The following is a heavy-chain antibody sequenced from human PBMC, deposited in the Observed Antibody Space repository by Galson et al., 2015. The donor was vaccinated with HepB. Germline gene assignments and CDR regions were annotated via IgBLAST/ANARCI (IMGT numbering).Heavy chain of an antibody. CDR1: GDSVSSNSAA. CDR3: ARDEHAYYYGSGSQMGRYYGMDV. D-gene: IGHD3-10*01. V-gene: IGHV6-1*01. CDR2: TYYRSKWYN. Sequence: CAISGDSVSSNSAAWNWIRQSPSRGLEWLGRTYYRSKWYNDYAVSVKSRITINPDTSKNQFSLQLNSVTPEDTAVYYCARDEHAYYYGSGSQMGRYYGMDVWGQGTTVTVSS. J-gene: IGHJ6*02.